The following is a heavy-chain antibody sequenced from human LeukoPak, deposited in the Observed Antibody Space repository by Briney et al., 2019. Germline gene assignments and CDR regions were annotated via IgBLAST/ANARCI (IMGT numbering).Heavy chain of an antibody. Sequence: GRSLRLSCAASGFTLNTYGIHWVRQAPGKGLEWVAVISSDGSHTYYADSVRGRFTISRDNSRNSLYLQMNSLRAEDTAIYYCARSEHSSSSFDYWGQGTLVTVSS. CDR1: GFTLNTYG. V-gene: IGHV3-30*03. CDR2: ISSDGSHT. J-gene: IGHJ4*02. D-gene: IGHD6-6*01. CDR3: ARSEHSSSSFDY.